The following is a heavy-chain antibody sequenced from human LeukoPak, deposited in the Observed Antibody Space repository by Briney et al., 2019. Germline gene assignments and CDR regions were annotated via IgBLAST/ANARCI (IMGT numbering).Heavy chain of an antibody. CDR1: GGSFSGYY. J-gene: IGHJ3*02. D-gene: IGHD3-22*01. V-gene: IGHV3-7*01. CDR3: ARDGTHSDTSGSFYDAFDI. CDR2: IRPDGSVI. Sequence: PSETLSLTCAVYGGSFSGYYWSWIRQPPGKGLEWVANIRPDGSVIHYVDSVKGRFTISRDSAKNSLYLQMNSLRVEDTAVYYCARDGTHSDTSGSFYDAFDIWGQGTMVTVSS.